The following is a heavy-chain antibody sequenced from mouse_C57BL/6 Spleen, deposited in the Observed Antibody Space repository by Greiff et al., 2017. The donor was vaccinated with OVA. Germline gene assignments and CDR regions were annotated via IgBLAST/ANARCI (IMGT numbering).Heavy chain of an antibody. Sequence: SGPELVKPGASVKISCKASGYSFTGYYMNWVKQSPEKSLEWIGEINPSTGGTTYNQKFKAKATLTVDKSSSTAYMQLKSLTSEDSAVYYCARGGDYFDYWGQGTTLTVSS. J-gene: IGHJ2*01. V-gene: IGHV1-42*01. CDR2: INPSTGGT. CDR3: ARGGDYFDY. CDR1: GYSFTGYY.